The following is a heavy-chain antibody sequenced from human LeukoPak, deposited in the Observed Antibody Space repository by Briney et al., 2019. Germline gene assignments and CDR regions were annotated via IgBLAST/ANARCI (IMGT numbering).Heavy chain of an antibody. D-gene: IGHD4-17*01. CDR2: INHSGST. J-gene: IGHJ4*02. CDR3: ERAYGDNDY. CDR1: GGSFSGYY. V-gene: IGHV4-34*01. Sequence: SETLSLTCAVYGGSFSGYYWSWIRQPPGKGLEWIGEINHSGSTNYNPSLKSRVTISVDTSKNQFSLKLSSVTAADTAVYYCERAYGDNDYWGEGTLVTVSS.